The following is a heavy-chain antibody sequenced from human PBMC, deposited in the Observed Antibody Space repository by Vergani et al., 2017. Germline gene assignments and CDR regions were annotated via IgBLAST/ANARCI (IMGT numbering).Heavy chain of an antibody. J-gene: IGHJ4*02. D-gene: IGHD3-10*01. CDR2: IYPGDSDT. V-gene: IGHV5-51*01. CDR3: ARPQTNYYGSGSYYTPYFDY. Sequence: EVQLVQSGAEVKKPGESLKISCKGSGYSFTSYWIGWVRQMPGKGLEWMGIIYPGDSDTRYSPSFQGQVTILADKSISTAYLQWSSLKASDTAMYYCARPQTNYYGSGSYYTPYFDYWGQGTLVTVST. CDR1: GYSFTSYW.